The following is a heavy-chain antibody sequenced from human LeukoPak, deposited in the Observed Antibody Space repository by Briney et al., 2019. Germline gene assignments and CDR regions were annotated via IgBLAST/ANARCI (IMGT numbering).Heavy chain of an antibody. CDR3: AKGYYGDYPYWYFDL. J-gene: IGHJ2*01. D-gene: IGHD4-17*01. CDR1: GFTLSRYE. CDR2: MRDSGGST. V-gene: IGHV3-23*01. Sequence: GGSLRLSCAASGFTLSRYEMSWVRQAPGKGLEWVSTMRDSGGSTYYVDSVKGRFTISRDNSKNTLYLQMNSLRAEDTAVYYCAKGYYGDYPYWYFDLWGRGTLVTVSS.